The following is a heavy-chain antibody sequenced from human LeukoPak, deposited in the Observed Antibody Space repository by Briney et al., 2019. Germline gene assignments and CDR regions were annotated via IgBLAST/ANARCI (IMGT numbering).Heavy chain of an antibody. CDR3: AKDLGDSSPLGTDY. Sequence: GGSLRLSCAASGFTFSNYAMTWVRQSPGKGLEWVSGIRGSGSTTYHADSVKGRFTISRDNSKNTLYLQMNSLRAEDTAVYYCAKDLGDSSPLGTDYWGQGTLVTVSS. D-gene: IGHD3-22*01. V-gene: IGHV3-23*01. CDR2: IRGSGSTT. CDR1: GFTFSNYA. J-gene: IGHJ4*02.